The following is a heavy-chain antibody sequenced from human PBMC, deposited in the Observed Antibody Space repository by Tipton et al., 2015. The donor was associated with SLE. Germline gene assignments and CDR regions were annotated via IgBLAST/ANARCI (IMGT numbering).Heavy chain of an antibody. CDR2: INHSGNT. D-gene: IGHD6-13*01. V-gene: IGHV4-34*01. Sequence: LRLSCAVYGGSFSGYYWSWIRQPPGKGLEWIGEINHSGNTNYNPSLKSRVTISVDTSKNQFSLKLSSVTAADTAVYYCARGSSYSSSLGYWGQGTLVTVSS. CDR1: GGSFSGYY. CDR3: ARGSSYSSSLGY. J-gene: IGHJ4*02.